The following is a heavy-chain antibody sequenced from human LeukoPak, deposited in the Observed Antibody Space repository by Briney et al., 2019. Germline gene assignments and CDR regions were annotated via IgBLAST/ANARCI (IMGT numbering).Heavy chain of an antibody. CDR1: GFTFSSYW. CDR2: IKQDGSEK. Sequence: GGSLRLSCAASGFTFSSYWMSWVRQAPGKGLEWVANIKQDGSEKYYVDSVKGRFTISRDNAKNSLYLQMNSLRAEDTAVCYCVREDKGGSGWNFDYWGQGTLVTVSS. J-gene: IGHJ4*02. CDR3: VREDKGGSGWNFDY. V-gene: IGHV3-7*01. D-gene: IGHD6-19*01.